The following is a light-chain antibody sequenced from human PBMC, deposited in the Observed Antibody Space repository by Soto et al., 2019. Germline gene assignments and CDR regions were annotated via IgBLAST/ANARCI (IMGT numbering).Light chain of an antibody. V-gene: IGKV1-16*02. CDR2: DAS. CDR3: QQYRSYPYT. J-gene: IGKJ4*01. CDR1: QGISTS. Sequence: DIQMTQSPSSLSASVGDRVTITCRASQGISTSLTWFQQKPGKAPKSLIYDASSLQSGVPSKFSGSGSGTDFTLTISSLHPEDFATYYCQQYRSYPYTFGGGTKVEMK.